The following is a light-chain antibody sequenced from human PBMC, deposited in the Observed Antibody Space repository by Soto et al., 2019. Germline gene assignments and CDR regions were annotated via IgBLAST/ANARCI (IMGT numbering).Light chain of an antibody. J-gene: IGLJ2*01. V-gene: IGLV2-23*02. CDR1: SSDVGSYNL. CDR2: EVS. Sequence: QSVLTQPASVSGPPGQSSTISCTGTSSDVGSYNLVSWYQQHPGKAPKLMIYEVSKRPSGVSNRFSGSKSGNTASLTISGLQAEDEADYYCCSYAGSSTHVVFGGGTKLTVL. CDR3: CSYAGSSTHVV.